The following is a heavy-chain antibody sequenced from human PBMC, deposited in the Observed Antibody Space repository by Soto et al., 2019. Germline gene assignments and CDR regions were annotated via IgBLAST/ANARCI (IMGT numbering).Heavy chain of an antibody. CDR1: GGSFSGYY. Sequence: SETLSLTCAVYGGSFSGYYWSWIRQPPGKGLEWIGEINHSGSTNYNPSLKSRVTISVDTSKNQFSLKLSSVTAADTAVYYCARYATGYSSSSHYFDYWGQGTLVTVSS. CDR2: INHSGST. V-gene: IGHV4-34*01. D-gene: IGHD6-13*01. J-gene: IGHJ4*02. CDR3: ARYATGYSSSSHYFDY.